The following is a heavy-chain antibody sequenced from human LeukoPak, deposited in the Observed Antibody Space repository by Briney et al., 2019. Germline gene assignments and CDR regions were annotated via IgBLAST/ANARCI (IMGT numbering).Heavy chain of an antibody. Sequence: ASVQVSCKTSGYIFAHNGISWVRQAPGQGPEWMGWISAYNGDTNYAQKFQGRVTMTRDTSTSTVYMELSSLRSEDTAVYYCARVRGYYPPDYWGQGTLVTVSS. CDR1: GYIFAHNG. CDR3: ARVRGYYPPDY. CDR2: ISAYNGDT. J-gene: IGHJ4*02. V-gene: IGHV1-18*01. D-gene: IGHD3-10*01.